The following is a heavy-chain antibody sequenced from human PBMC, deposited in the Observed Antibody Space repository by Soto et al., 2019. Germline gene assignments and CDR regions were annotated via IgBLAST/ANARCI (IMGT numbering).Heavy chain of an antibody. J-gene: IGHJ5*02. CDR2: IYYSGST. CDR1: GGSISSYY. CDR3: ARGGGLTIPFDP. D-gene: IGHD3-3*01. Sequence: QVQLQESGPGLVKPSETLSLTCTVSGGSISSYYWSWIRQPPGKGLEWIVYIYYSGSTNYNHSHKRRVPVSVDAYKNQCALKRSSVTAADTAVYYCARGGGLTIPFDPWGQGTLVTVSS. V-gene: IGHV4-59*01.